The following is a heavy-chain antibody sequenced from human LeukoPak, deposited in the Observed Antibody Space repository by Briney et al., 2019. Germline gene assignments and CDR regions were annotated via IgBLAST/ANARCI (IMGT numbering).Heavy chain of an antibody. CDR1: GYSITSGYY. CDR2: IYHSGST. V-gene: IGHV4-38-2*01. CDR3: ARISSGGNFDFDC. Sequence: SETLSLTCAVSGYSITSGYYWGWIRQPPGKGLEWIGSIYHSGSTYYNPSLKSRVTISVDTSKNQFSLKLSSVTAADTAMYYCARISSGGNFDFDCWGQGTLVTVSP. D-gene: IGHD2-15*01. J-gene: IGHJ4*02.